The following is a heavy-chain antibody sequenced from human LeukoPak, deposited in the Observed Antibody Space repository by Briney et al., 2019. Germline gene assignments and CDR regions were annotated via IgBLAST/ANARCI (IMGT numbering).Heavy chain of an antibody. CDR3: ARGPRLPQYFQY. V-gene: IGHV3-11*04. J-gene: IGHJ1*01. D-gene: IGHD3-16*01. CDR2: ISSSGSSI. CDR1: GFTFSDYY. Sequence: GGSLRLSCAASGFTFSDYYMSWIRQAPGKGLEGVSYISSSGSSIYYADSVKGRFTISRDNAKNSLYLQMNSLRAEDTAVYYCARGPRLPQYFQYWGQGTLVTVSS.